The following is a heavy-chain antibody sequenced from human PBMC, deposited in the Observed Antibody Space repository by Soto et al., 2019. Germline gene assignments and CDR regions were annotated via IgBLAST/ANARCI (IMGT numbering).Heavy chain of an antibody. D-gene: IGHD7-27*01. CDR2: IYDGGRT. V-gene: IGHV4-30-4*01. CDR3: ARGPSGDKVDS. J-gene: IGHJ4*02. Sequence: QVKLQESGPGLVKPSQTLSLTCTVSGGSISTVDYWCGWIRQSPDMGLEWIGHIYDGGRTYNNPSIESRVTMSVDTSKSQLSLTLSSVSAADTAVYYCARGPSGDKVDSWGQGTLVTVSS. CDR1: GGSISTVDYW.